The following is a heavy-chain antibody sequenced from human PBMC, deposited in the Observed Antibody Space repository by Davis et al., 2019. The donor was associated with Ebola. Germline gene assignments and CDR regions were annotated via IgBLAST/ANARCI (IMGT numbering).Heavy chain of an antibody. V-gene: IGHV3-48*03. CDR3: ARDLRGDYDFWSGYYYYGMDV. CDR1: GFTFSSYE. Sequence: GESLKISCAASGFTFSSYEMNWVRQAPGKGLEWVSYISSSGSTIYYADSVKGRFTISRDNAKNSLYLQMNSLRAEDTAVYYCARDLRGDYDFWSGYYYYGMDVWGQGTTVTVSS. J-gene: IGHJ6*02. CDR2: ISSSGSTI. D-gene: IGHD3-3*01.